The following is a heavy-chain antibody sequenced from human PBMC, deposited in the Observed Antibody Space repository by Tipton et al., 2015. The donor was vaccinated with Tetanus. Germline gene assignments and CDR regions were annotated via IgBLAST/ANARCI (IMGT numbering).Heavy chain of an antibody. CDR2: IHHTGST. Sequence: TLSLTCTVSGDSISSGGPYWSWIRQFPGKGLEWMGYIHHTGSTYYNPSLKTRITLSVDTSKNQFSLKLTSVTAGDTAVYYCARGTTLDYWGQGTLVTVSS. CDR3: ARGTTLDY. CDR1: GDSISSGGPY. V-gene: IGHV4-31*03. J-gene: IGHJ4*02. D-gene: IGHD4-11*01.